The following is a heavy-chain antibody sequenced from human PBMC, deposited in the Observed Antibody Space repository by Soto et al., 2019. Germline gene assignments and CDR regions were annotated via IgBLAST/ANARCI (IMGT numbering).Heavy chain of an antibody. CDR3: AKQHYDFWSGWTAYYFDY. J-gene: IGHJ4*02. D-gene: IGHD3-3*01. V-gene: IGHV3-30*18. CDR1: GFTFSSYG. Sequence: GVSLRLSCAASGFTFSSYGMHWVRQAPGKGLEWVAVISYDGSNKYYADSVKGRFTISRDNSKNTLYLQMNSLRAEDTAVYYCAKQHYDFWSGWTAYYFDYWGQGTLVTVSS. CDR2: ISYDGSNK.